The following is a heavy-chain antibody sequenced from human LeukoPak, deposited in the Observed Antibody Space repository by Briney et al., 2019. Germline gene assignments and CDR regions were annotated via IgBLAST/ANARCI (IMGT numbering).Heavy chain of an antibody. Sequence: ASVKVSCKASGYTFTSYGISWVRQAPGQGLEWMGWISAYNGNTNYAQKLQGRVTMTTDTSTSTAYMELRSLRSDDTAVYYCAKDRGPRMAANWFDPWGQGTLVTVSS. V-gene: IGHV1-18*01. D-gene: IGHD5-24*01. CDR1: GYTFTSYG. CDR3: AKDRGPRMAANWFDP. J-gene: IGHJ5*02. CDR2: ISAYNGNT.